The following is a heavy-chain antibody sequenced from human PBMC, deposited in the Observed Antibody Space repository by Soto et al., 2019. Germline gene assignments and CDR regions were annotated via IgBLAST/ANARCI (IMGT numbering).Heavy chain of an antibody. CDR1: GFTFSDYY. Sequence: QVQLVESGGGLVQPGGSLRLSCVASGFTFSDYYMSWIRQAPGKGLEWVSYISSSGTTIYYADSVKGRFTISRDNAKNSLYLQMNSLRAEDTAVYYCARGPYDYVWGSDPPHFDYWGQGTLVTVSS. CDR3: ARGPYDYVWGSDPPHFDY. CDR2: ISSSGTTI. D-gene: IGHD3-16*02. J-gene: IGHJ4*02. V-gene: IGHV3-11*01.